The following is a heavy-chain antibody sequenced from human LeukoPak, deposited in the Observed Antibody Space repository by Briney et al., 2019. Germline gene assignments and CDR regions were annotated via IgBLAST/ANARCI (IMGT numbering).Heavy chain of an antibody. CDR3: AELGITMIGGV. D-gene: IGHD3-10*02. J-gene: IGHJ6*04. CDR1: GFTFSSYE. CDR2: ISSSGSTI. V-gene: IGHV3-48*03. Sequence: GGSLRLSCAASGFTFSSYEMNWVRQAPGKGLEWVSYISSSGSTIYYADSVKGRFTISRDNAKNSLYLQMNSLRAENTAVYYCAELGITMIGGVWGKGTTVTISS.